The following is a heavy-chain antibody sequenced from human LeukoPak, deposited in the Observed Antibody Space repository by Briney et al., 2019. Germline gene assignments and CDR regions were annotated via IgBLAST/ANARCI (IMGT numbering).Heavy chain of an antibody. D-gene: IGHD3-9*01. CDR3: ARDLSVGDILTGYFYYYYGMDV. CDR1: ADSVSRHSAA. Sequence: SQTSSLARAISADSVSRHSAAWNWIRQSPSRGPEWLGRTYYKYKTHNDYAVSVKRPITNNPDTSKDQFSLQLSSVAAEETAVYYCARDLSVGDILTGYFYYYYGMDVWGQGTTVTVSS. V-gene: IGHV6-1*01. J-gene: IGHJ6*02. CDR2: TYYKYKTHN.